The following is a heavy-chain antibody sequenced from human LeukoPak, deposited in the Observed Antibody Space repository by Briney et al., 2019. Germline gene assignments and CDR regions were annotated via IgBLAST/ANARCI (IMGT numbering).Heavy chain of an antibody. CDR1: GGSISSSSYY. D-gene: IGHD5-12*01. Sequence: SETLSLTCTVSGGSISSSSYYWGWIRQPPGKGLEWIGSIYYSGSTYYNPSLKSRVTISVDTSKNQFSLKLSSVTAADTAVYYCARDSPSNYDYPEFVDYWGQGTLVTVSS. CDR3: ARDSPSNYDYPEFVDY. V-gene: IGHV4-39*07. CDR2: IYYSGST. J-gene: IGHJ4*02.